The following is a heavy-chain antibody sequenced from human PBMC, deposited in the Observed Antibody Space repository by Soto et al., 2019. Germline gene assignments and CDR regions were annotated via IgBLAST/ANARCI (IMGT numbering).Heavy chain of an antibody. CDR1: GGSISSGGYY. J-gene: IGHJ4*02. D-gene: IGHD6-19*01. CDR3: ARDRARGVPVAGIFEY. Sequence: QVQLQESGPGLVKPSQTLSLTCPVSGGSISSGGYYWSWIRQHPGKGLEWIGYIYYSGSTNDNPSLKSRVTISVDTSKNQFSLKLSSVTAADTAVYYCARDRARGVPVAGIFEYWGQGTLVTVSS. CDR2: IYYSGST. V-gene: IGHV4-31*03.